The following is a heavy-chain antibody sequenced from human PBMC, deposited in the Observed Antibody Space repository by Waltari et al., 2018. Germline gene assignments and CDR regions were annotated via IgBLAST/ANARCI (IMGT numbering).Heavy chain of an antibody. J-gene: IGHJ4*02. CDR2: INWNSGTI. CDR3: AKEWGDNMLAMFDY. Sequence: EVQLVESGGGLVQPGRSLRLSCAASGFTFDNYAMHWVRQAPGKGLEWVSGINWNSGTIDYADSVKGRFTISRDNAKNSLYLQMNSLRPEDTALYYCAKEWGDNMLAMFDYWGQGTLVTVSS. CDR1: GFTFDNYA. D-gene: IGHD2-2*01. V-gene: IGHV3-9*01.